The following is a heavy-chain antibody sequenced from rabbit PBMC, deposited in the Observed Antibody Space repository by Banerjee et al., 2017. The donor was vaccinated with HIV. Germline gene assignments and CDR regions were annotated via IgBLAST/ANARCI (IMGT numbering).Heavy chain of an antibody. CDR1: GFSFSSGYD. Sequence: QQLVESGGGLVKPGASLTLTCKASGFSFSSGYDMCWVRQAPGKGLEWIACIYTGNGNTYYASWAKGRFTISKTSSTTVTLQMTSLTAADTATYFCARESYGGDAYAAGTFALWGPGTLVTVS. CDR3: ARESYGGDAYAAGTFAL. V-gene: IGHV1S40*01. J-gene: IGHJ6*01. D-gene: IGHD6-1*01. CDR2: IYTGNGNT.